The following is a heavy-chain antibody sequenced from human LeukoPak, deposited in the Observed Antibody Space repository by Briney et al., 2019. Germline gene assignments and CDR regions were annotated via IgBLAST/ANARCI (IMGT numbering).Heavy chain of an antibody. Sequence: PSETLSLTCAVYGGSFSGYYWSWIRQPPGKGLEWIGEINHSGSTNYNPSLKSRVTISVDTSKNQFSLKLSSVTAADTAVYYCARGPRSHIVVVVGYDYWSQGTLVTVSS. D-gene: IGHD2-15*01. V-gene: IGHV4-34*01. J-gene: IGHJ4*02. CDR2: INHSGST. CDR3: ARGPRSHIVVVVGYDY. CDR1: GGSFSGYY.